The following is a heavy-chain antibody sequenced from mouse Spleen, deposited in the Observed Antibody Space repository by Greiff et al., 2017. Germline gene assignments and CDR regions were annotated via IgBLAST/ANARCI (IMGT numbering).Heavy chain of an antibody. CDR1: GYTFTSYT. J-gene: IGHJ2*01. CDR3: ARPFITTVVPYFDY. Sequence: QVQLQQSGAELARPGASVKMSCKASGYTFTSYTMHWVKQRPGQGLEWIGYINPSSGYTKYNQKFKDKATLTADKSSSTAYMQLSSLTSEDSAVYYCARPFITTVVPYFDYWGQGTTLTVSS. CDR2: INPSSGYT. D-gene: IGHD1-1*01. V-gene: IGHV1-4*01.